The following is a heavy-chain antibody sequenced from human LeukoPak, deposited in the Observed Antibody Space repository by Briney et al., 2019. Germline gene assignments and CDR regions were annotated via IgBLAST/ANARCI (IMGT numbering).Heavy chain of an antibody. Sequence: GGFLRLSCAASGFTFSSYAMSWVRQAPGKGLEWVSAISGSGGSTYYADSVKGRFTISRDNSKNTLYLQMNSLRAEDTAVYYCAKGGKDLTGYYRNYYYMDVWGKGTTVTVSS. CDR1: GFTFSSYA. CDR3: AKGGKDLTGYYRNYYYMDV. J-gene: IGHJ6*03. D-gene: IGHD3-9*01. V-gene: IGHV3-23*01. CDR2: ISGSGGST.